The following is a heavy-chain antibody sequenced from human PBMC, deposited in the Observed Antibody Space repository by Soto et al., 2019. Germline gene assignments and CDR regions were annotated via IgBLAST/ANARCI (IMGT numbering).Heavy chain of an antibody. V-gene: IGHV4-59*01. CDR1: GGSISSYY. J-gene: IGHJ4*02. CDR2: IYYSGST. Sequence: SETLSLTCTVSGGSISSYYWSWIRQPPGKGLEWIGYIYYSGSTNYNPSLKSRVTISVDTSKNQFSLKLSSVTAADTAVYYCARSSSWLEYFDYWGQGTLVTVSS. CDR3: ARSSSWLEYFDY. D-gene: IGHD6-13*01.